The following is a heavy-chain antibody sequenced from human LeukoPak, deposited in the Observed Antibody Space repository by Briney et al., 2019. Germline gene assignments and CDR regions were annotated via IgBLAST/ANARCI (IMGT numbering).Heavy chain of an antibody. V-gene: IGHV3-23*01. CDR3: AKYHSSSSGGALDI. J-gene: IGHJ3*02. CDR2: ISGGGVTT. CDR1: GFTFSSYA. Sequence: GGSLRLSCAASGFTFSSYAMSWVRQAPEKGLEWVSAISGGGVTTHYTDSVKGRFTISRDNSKNTLYLQMSSLRVEETAVYYCAKYHSSSSGGALDIWGQGTMVTVSS. D-gene: IGHD6-6*01.